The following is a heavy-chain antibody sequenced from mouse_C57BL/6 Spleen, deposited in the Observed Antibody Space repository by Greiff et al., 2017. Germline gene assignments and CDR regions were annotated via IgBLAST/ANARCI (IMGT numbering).Heavy chain of an antibody. Sequence: QVQLQQSGAELVKPGASVKMSCKASGYTFTSYWITWVKQRPGQGLEWIGDIYPGSGSTNYNEKFKSKATLTVDTSSRTAYMQLSSLTSEDSAVYYCARGEDGDYDVPYAMDYWGQGTSVTVSS. D-gene: IGHD2-4*01. CDR3: ARGEDGDYDVPYAMDY. CDR1: GYTFTSYW. CDR2: IYPGSGST. V-gene: IGHV1-55*01. J-gene: IGHJ4*01.